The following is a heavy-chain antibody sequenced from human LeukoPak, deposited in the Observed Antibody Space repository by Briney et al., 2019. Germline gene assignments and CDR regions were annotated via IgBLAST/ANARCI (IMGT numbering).Heavy chain of an antibody. D-gene: IGHD2-15*01. CDR3: VRDAADSAFNM. CDR2: ITTSSTTK. V-gene: IGHV3-48*02. CDR1: GFAFNTYS. J-gene: IGHJ3*02. Sequence: QPGGSLRLSCAASGFAFNTYSMNWVRQAPGKGLQWVSSITTSSTTKYYADSVKGRFTISRDNAKNSLYLQMDSLRDEDTAVYYCVRDAADSAFNMWGQGTMVTVSS.